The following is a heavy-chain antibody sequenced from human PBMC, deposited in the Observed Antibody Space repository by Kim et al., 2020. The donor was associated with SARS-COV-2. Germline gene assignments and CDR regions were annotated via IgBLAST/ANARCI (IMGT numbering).Heavy chain of an antibody. J-gene: IGHJ6*02. CDR3: AREYLATISLFGYYGMDV. D-gene: IGHD5-12*01. CDR1: GYTFTSYA. Sequence: ASVKVSCKASGYTFTSYAMNWVRQAPGQGLEWMGWINTNTGNPTYAQGFTGRFVISLDTSVSTAYLQISSLKAEDTAVYYCAREYLATISLFGYYGMDVWGQGTTVTVSS. V-gene: IGHV7-4-1*02. CDR2: INTNTGNP.